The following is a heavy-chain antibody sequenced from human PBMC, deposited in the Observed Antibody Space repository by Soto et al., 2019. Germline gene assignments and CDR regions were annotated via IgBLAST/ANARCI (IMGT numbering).Heavy chain of an antibody. CDR3: ARDRITTRGDAFDL. Sequence: QVQLVQSGAEVRKPGSSVKVSCKAPGGTFSTYIISWVRQAPGQGLEWMGRIIPIPDITNYAQKFQGRVTVTADRSTSTAYMELTSLKSEDTDVYYCARDRITTRGDAFDLWGQGTMVTVS. V-gene: IGHV1-69*08. J-gene: IGHJ3*01. CDR1: GGTFSTYI. D-gene: IGHD3-3*01. CDR2: IIPIPDIT.